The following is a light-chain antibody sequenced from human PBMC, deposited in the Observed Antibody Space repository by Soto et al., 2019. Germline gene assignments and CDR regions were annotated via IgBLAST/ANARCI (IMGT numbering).Light chain of an antibody. CDR3: LLSYNGTYV. CDR1: TGTVTSCHY. V-gene: IGLV7-46*01. J-gene: IGLJ1*01. Sequence: QSVGSPDPSLTVSPGGTVTLTCGSSTGTVTSCHYPFWFQHKPGQAHRTLIYDTVNKHSWTPARFSGSLLGGKADLTLSGAQPEDEAEYYCLLSYNGTYVFGPGTKVTVL. CDR2: DTV.